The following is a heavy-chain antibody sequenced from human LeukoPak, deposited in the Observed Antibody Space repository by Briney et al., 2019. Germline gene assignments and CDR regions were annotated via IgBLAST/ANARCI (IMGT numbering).Heavy chain of an antibody. CDR1: GYTFTDYD. Sequence: ASVKVSCKTSGYTFTDYDVHWVRQAPGQGLEWMGWINPISASTNYAQRLQGRVTFTRDTSLSIAYMELSSLTSEDAAVYFCARGDFGETNTAFDVWGQGTLVGVSS. D-gene: IGHD4-17*01. CDR2: INPISAST. J-gene: IGHJ3*01. CDR3: ARGDFGETNTAFDV. V-gene: IGHV1-8*03.